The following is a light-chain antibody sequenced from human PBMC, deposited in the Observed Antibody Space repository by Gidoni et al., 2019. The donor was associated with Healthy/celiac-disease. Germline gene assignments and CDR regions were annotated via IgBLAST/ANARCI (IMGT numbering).Light chain of an antibody. CDR1: KLGDKY. Sequence: SYELTQPPSVSVSPGQTASITSSGDKLGDKYSCWYQQKPGQSPVLVIYQDSKRPSGIPELFSGSNSGNTATLTISGTQAMDEADYYCQAWDSSIVVFGGGTKLTVL. V-gene: IGLV3-1*01. CDR3: QAWDSSIVV. J-gene: IGLJ2*01. CDR2: QDS.